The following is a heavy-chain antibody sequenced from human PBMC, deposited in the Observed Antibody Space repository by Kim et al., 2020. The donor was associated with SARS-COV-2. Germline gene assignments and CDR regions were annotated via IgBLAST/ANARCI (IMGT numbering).Heavy chain of an antibody. V-gene: IGHV2-5*01. D-gene: IGHD7-27*01. Sequence: PSLKSRLTITKDTSKNQVVLTMTNMDPVDTATYYCAHSVSPPNSVWYFDYWGQGTLVTVSS. J-gene: IGHJ4*02. CDR3: AHSVSPPNSVWYFDY.